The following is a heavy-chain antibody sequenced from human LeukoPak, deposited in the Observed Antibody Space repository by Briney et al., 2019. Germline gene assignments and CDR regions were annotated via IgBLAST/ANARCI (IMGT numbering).Heavy chain of an antibody. Sequence: KPSETLSLTCTVSGGSISSYYWSWIRQPPGKGLEWIGYIYYSGSTNYNPSLKSRVTISVDTSKNQFSLKLSSVTAADTAVYYCAREGAPTSYYYYMDVWGKGTTATVSS. D-gene: IGHD1-26*01. CDR3: AREGAPTSYYYYMDV. V-gene: IGHV4-59*01. J-gene: IGHJ6*03. CDR1: GGSISSYY. CDR2: IYYSGST.